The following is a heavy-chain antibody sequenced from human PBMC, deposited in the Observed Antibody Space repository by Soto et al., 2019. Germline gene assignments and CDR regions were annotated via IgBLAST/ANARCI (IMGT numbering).Heavy chain of an antibody. CDR1: GYTITRYD. CDR2: MNPNSGNT. J-gene: IGHJ3*02. V-gene: IGHV1-8*01. CDR3: ARNRGIAVAGPDAFDI. Sequence: ASVKVSSKASGYTITRYDINRVRQATGQGLEWMGWMNPNSGNTGYAQKFQGRVTITRNTSISTAYMELSSLRSEDTAVYYCARNRGIAVAGPDAFDIWGQGTMVTVSS. D-gene: IGHD6-19*01.